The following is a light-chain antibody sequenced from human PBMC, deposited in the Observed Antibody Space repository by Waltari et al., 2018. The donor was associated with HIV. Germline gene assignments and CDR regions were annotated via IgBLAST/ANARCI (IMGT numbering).Light chain of an antibody. CDR3: QTWTTGIVL. CDR1: SGHRNYA. J-gene: IGLJ2*01. CDR2: LNSDGSY. V-gene: IGLV4-69*01. Sequence: QLVLTQSPSASASLRASVKLTCTLSSGHRNYAIEWHPHQPEKGPRYLMRLNSDGSYLKGDGIPDRFSGSSSGAERYLIISSLQSEDEADYYCQTWTTGIVLFGGGTKLTVL.